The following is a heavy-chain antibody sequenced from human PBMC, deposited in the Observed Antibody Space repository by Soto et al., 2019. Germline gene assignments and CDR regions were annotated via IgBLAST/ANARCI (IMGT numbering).Heavy chain of an antibody. CDR1: GGSFGGYY. Sequence: SVTLSLTCAVYGGSFGGYYWSWIRQPPGKGLEWIGEINHSGSTNYNPSLKSRVTISVDTSKNQFSLKLSSVTAADTAVYYCARASGYDPHFDYWGQGTLVTVSS. D-gene: IGHD5-12*01. V-gene: IGHV4-34*01. CDR3: ARASGYDPHFDY. J-gene: IGHJ4*02. CDR2: INHSGST.